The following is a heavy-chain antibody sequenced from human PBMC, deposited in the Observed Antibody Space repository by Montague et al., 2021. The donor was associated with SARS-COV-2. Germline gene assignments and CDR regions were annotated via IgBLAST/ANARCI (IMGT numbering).Heavy chain of an antibody. D-gene: IGHD3-10*01. CDR3: ARREDYYGSGSYPN. Sequence: YYNPSLKSRVTISVDTSKNQFSLKLSSVTSADTAVYYCARREDYYGSGSYPNWGQGTLVTVSS. J-gene: IGHJ4*02. V-gene: IGHV4-39*01.